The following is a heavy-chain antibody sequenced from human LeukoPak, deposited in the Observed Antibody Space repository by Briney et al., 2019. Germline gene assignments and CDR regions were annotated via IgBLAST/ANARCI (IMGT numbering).Heavy chain of an antibody. CDR1: GFTFSSYG. D-gene: IGHD6-19*01. CDR3: VQWLEYYFDY. V-gene: IGHV3-30*02. J-gene: IGHJ4*02. Sequence: GGSLILSCAASGFTFSSYGMHWVRQAPGKGLEWVAFIRYDGSNNYYADSVKGRFTISRDSSKNTLYLRMNSLRAEDTAVYYCVQWLEYYFDYWGQGTLVTVSS. CDR2: IRYDGSNN.